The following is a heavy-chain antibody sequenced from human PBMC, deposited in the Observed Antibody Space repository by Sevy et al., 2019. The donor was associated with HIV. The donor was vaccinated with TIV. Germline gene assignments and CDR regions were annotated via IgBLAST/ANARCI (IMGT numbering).Heavy chain of an antibody. Sequence: GGPLRLSCAASGFTFSIYWMHWVRQVPGKGLVWVSRINSDGSSTRNANSVKGRFTISRDNAKNTLYLQMSSLRVEDTAVYYCVREGVRKYSYAFDHWGQGTLVTVSS. CDR3: VREGVRKYSYAFDH. V-gene: IGHV3-74*01. J-gene: IGHJ4*02. CDR2: INSDGSST. CDR1: GFTFSIYW. D-gene: IGHD5-18*01.